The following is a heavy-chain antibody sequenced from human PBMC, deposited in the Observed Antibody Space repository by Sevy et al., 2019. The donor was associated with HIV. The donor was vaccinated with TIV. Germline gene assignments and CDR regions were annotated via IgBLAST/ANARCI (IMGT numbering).Heavy chain of an antibody. CDR3: VRVLWDVLVVPAATPSPWLDS. CDR1: GFTYDTDW. V-gene: IGHV3-7*01. Sequence: GESLKISCAASGFTYDTDWMGWVRQAPGRGLEWVASIDPRGNETDYLDSLKGRFTISRDNAKNSLYLQMYSLKAGDTALYYCVRVLWDVLVVPAATPSPWLDSWGQGTLVTVSS. J-gene: IGHJ5*01. CDR2: IDPRGNET. D-gene: IGHD3-16*02.